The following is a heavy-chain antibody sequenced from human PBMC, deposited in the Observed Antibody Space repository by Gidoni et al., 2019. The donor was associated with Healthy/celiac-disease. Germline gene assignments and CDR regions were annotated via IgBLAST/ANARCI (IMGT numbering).Heavy chain of an antibody. D-gene: IGHD3-10*01. Sequence: EVQLLESGGGLVQPGGSLRLSCAASGFTFSSYAMSWVRQAPGKGLEWVSAISGSGGSTYYADSVKGRFTISRDNSKNTLYLQMNSLRAEDTAVYYCASRLTLWEVRGVTSHDYWGQGTLVTVSS. CDR2: ISGSGGST. CDR3: ASRLTLWEVRGVTSHDY. CDR1: GFTFSSYA. V-gene: IGHV3-23*01. J-gene: IGHJ4*02.